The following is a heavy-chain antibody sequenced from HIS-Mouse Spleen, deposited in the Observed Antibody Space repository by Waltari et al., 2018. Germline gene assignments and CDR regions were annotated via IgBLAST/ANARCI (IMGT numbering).Heavy chain of an antibody. V-gene: IGHV3-33*06. CDR2: IWYDGSNK. CDR1: GFTFRSYG. D-gene: IGHD6-6*01. CDR3: AKETIREYSSSYYFDY. Sequence: QVQLVESGGGVVQPGRSLRLSWAASGFTFRSYGRHWVRQAPGKGLEWVAVIWYDGSNKYYADSVKGRFTISRDNSKNTLYLQMNSLRAEDTAVYYCAKETIREYSSSYYFDYWGQGTLVTVSS. J-gene: IGHJ4*02.